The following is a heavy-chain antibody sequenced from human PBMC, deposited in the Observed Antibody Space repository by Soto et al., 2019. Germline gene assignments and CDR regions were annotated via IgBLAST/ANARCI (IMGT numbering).Heavy chain of an antibody. V-gene: IGHV3-23*01. Sequence: GGSLRLSCAASGFTFSDHAMSWVRQAPGEGLEWVSTISTSGDSTYYADSVKGRFTISRDNSKNTLYLQMNSLRAEDTAVYYCAKNGPEFDYWGQGALVTVSS. D-gene: IGHD3-10*01. CDR3: AKNGPEFDY. CDR1: GFTFSDHA. J-gene: IGHJ4*02. CDR2: ISTSGDST.